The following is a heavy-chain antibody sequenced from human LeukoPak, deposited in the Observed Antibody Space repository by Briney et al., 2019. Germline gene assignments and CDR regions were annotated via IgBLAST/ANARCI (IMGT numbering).Heavy chain of an antibody. CDR1: GGSISSYY. Sequence: SETLSLTCTVFGGSISSYYWSWIRKPPGKGLEWIGYIYNSGITNKNPSLKSRVTISGDTSRNQFSLKLSSVTAADTAVYYCARHGDVRYFDWLKDGFDYWGQGTLVTVSS. J-gene: IGHJ4*02. V-gene: IGHV4-4*09. CDR2: IYNSGIT. D-gene: IGHD3-9*01. CDR3: ARHGDVRYFDWLKDGFDY.